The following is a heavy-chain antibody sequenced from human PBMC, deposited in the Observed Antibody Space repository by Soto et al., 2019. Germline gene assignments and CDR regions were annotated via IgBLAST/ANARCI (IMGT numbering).Heavy chain of an antibody. J-gene: IGHJ4*02. V-gene: IGHV1-3*01. D-gene: IGHD2-2*01. CDR2: INAGNGNT. Sequence: GASVKVSCKASGYTFTSYAMHWVRQAPGQRLEWMGWINAGNGNTKYSQKFQGRVTITRDTSASTAYMELSSLRSEDTAVYYCARDRYCSSTSCYDSYDYWGQGTLVTVSS. CDR3: ARDRYCSSTSCYDSYDY. CDR1: GYTFTSYA.